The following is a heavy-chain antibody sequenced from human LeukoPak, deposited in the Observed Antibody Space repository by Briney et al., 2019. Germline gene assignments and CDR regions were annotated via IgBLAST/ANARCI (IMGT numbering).Heavy chain of an antibody. CDR1: GGTFSSYT. V-gene: IGHV1-69*04. Sequence: SVKVSCKASGGTFSSYTISWVRQAPGQGLEWMGRIIAILGIANYAQKFQGRVTITADKSTSTAYMELSSLRSEDTAVYYCARERGDYVSLNFDSWGQGTLVTVSS. J-gene: IGHJ4*02. CDR3: ARERGDYVSLNFDS. D-gene: IGHD2-21*02. CDR2: IIAILGIA.